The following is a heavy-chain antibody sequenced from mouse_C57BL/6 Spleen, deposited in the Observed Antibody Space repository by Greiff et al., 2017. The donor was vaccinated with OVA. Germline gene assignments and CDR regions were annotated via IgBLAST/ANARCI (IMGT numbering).Heavy chain of an antibody. CDR1: GYSITSGYY. CDR2: ISYDGSN. J-gene: IGHJ3*01. Sequence: EVKVEESGPGLVKPSQSLSLTCSVTGYSITSGYYWNWIRQFPGNKLEWMGYISYDGSNNYNPSLKNRISITRDTSKNQFFLKLNSVTTEDTATYYCAREGLPFAYWGQGTLVTVSA. CDR3: AREGLPFAY. D-gene: IGHD6-2*01. V-gene: IGHV3-6*01.